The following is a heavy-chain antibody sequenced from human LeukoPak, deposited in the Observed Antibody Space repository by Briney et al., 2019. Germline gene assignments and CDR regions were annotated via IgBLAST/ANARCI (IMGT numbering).Heavy chain of an antibody. J-gene: IGHJ4*02. CDR1: GFTFSSYA. CDR2: ISYDGSNK. Sequence: GRSLRPSCAASGFTFSSYAMHWVRQAPGKGLEWVAVISYDGSNKYYADSVKGRFTISRDNSKNTLYLQMNSLRAEDTAVYYCARDGIVRGVIIELFDYWGQGTLVTVSS. V-gene: IGHV3-30-3*01. D-gene: IGHD3-10*01. CDR3: ARDGIVRGVIIELFDY.